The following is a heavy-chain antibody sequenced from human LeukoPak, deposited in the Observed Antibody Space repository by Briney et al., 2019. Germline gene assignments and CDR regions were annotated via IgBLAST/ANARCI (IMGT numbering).Heavy chain of an antibody. Sequence: SETLSLTCTVSGDSINSYYWSWIRQPPGKGLEWIGYMSYRGSTNYNPSLKSRVTISVDTSKNQFSLKLSSVTAADTAVYYCARDEKASRSLSLWGQGTLVTVSS. CDR1: GDSINSYY. J-gene: IGHJ4*02. CDR2: MSYRGST. D-gene: IGHD5-24*01. V-gene: IGHV4-59*01. CDR3: ARDEKASRSLSL.